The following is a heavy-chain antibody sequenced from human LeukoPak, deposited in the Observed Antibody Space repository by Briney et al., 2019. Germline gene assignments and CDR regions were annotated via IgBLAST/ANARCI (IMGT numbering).Heavy chain of an antibody. CDR2: IRYDGSNK. J-gene: IGHJ4*02. V-gene: IGHV3-30*02. CDR3: AKAAYILTGYYHFDY. D-gene: IGHD3-9*01. Sequence: GGSLRLSCAASGFTFSSYGMHWVRQAPGKGLVWVAFIRYDGSNKFYADSVRGRFTISRDNSKNTLYLQMNSLRAEDTALYYCAKAAYILTGYYHFDYWGQGTLVTVSS. CDR1: GFTFSSYG.